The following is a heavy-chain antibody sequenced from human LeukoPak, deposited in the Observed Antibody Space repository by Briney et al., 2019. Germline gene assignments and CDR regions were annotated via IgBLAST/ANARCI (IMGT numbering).Heavy chain of an antibody. J-gene: IGHJ3*02. V-gene: IGHV3-74*01. D-gene: IGHD5-12*01. Sequence: GGSLRLSCAASGFTFSSYWMHWVRHVPGKGLVWVARINPGGSSITYADSVKGRFTISRDNAKNTLYLQMNSLRAEDTAVYYCARDEGIVATIRGSAFDIWGQGTMVTVSS. CDR2: INPGGSSI. CDR1: GFTFSSYW. CDR3: ARDEGIVATIRGSAFDI.